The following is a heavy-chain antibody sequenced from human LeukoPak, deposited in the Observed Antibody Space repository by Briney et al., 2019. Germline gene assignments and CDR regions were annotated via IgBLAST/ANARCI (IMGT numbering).Heavy chain of an antibody. Sequence: PGGSLRLSCAASGFTFDDYAMHWVRQAPGKGLEWVSGISWNSGSIGYADSVKGRFTISRDNAKNSLYPQMNSLRAEDTALYYCAIDTNYFDYWGQGTLVTVSS. V-gene: IGHV3-9*01. CDR1: GFTFDDYA. CDR2: ISWNSGSI. J-gene: IGHJ4*02. CDR3: AIDTNYFDY.